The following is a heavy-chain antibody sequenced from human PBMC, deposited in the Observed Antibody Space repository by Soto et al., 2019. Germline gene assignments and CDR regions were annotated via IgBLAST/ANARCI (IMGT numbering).Heavy chain of an antibody. V-gene: IGHV3-33*01. CDR2: IWYDGSNK. CDR3: AREGSGSYHFDY. J-gene: IGHJ4*02. Sequence: GGSLRLSCAASGFTFSSYGMHWVRQAPGKGLEWVAVIWYDGSNKYYADNVKGRFTISRDNSKNTLYLQMNSLRAEDTAVYYCAREGSGSYHFDYWGQGTLVTVSS. CDR1: GFTFSSYG. D-gene: IGHD1-26*01.